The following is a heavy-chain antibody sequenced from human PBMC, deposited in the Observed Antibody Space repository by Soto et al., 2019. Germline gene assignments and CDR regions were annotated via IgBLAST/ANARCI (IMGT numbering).Heavy chain of an antibody. J-gene: IGHJ4*02. CDR3: ARGRDYHDSRLDAF. V-gene: IGHV1-8*01. CDR1: GYTFTSFD. CDR2: MNPNSGNT. Sequence: ASVKVSCKASGYTFTSFDINWVRQATGQGLEWMGWMNPNSGNTGYAQKFKGRVTMTRDTSISTAYMELSSLRSEDTAVYYCARGRDYHDSRLDAFWGQGTLVTVS. D-gene: IGHD3-22*01.